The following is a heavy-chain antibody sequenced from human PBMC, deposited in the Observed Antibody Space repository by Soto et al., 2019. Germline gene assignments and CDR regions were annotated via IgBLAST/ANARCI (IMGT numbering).Heavy chain of an antibody. CDR1: GGSISSGAYY. J-gene: IGHJ4*02. V-gene: IGHV4-31*03. CDR3: ARGERDSSGYYYPY. D-gene: IGHD3-22*01. Sequence: QVQLQESGPGLVTPSQTLSLTCTVSGGSISSGAYYWSWIRQHPGKGLEWIGYIYYSGSTYYNPYLKSRVSISVDTSKNQFSLKLSSVTAADTAGYYCARGERDSSGYYYPYWGQGTLVTVSA. CDR2: IYYSGST.